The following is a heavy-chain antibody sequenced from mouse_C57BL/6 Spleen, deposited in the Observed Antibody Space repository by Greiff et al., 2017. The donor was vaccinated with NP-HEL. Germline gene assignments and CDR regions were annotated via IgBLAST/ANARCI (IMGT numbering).Heavy chain of an antibody. J-gene: IGHJ2*01. Sequence: EVQLVESGGGLVKPGGSLKLSCAASGFTFSSYAMSWVRQTPEKRLEWVATISDGGSYTYYPDNVKGRFTISRDNAKNNLYLQMSHLKSEDTAMYYCARDIYDYDDLRLGYWGQGTTLTVSS. V-gene: IGHV5-4*01. D-gene: IGHD2-4*01. CDR3: ARDIYDYDDLRLGY. CDR1: GFTFSSYA. CDR2: ISDGGSYT.